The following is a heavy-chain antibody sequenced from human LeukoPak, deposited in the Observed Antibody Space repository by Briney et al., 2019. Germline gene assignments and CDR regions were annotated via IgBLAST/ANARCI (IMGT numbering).Heavy chain of an antibody. D-gene: IGHD6-6*01. Sequence: PSETLSLTCAVYGGSFSGYYWSWTRQPPGKGLEWIGEINHSGSTNYNPSLKSRVTISVDTSKNQFSLKLSSVTAADTAVYYCARKYSSSSYYFDYWGQGTLVTVSS. CDR3: ARKYSSSSYYFDY. CDR2: INHSGST. CDR1: GGSFSGYY. J-gene: IGHJ4*02. V-gene: IGHV4-34*01.